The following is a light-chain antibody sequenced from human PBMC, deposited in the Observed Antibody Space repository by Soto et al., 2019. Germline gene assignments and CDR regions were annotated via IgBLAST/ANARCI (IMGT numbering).Light chain of an antibody. CDR1: SSNIGAGYD. J-gene: IGLJ1*01. Sequence: QSVLTQPPSVSGAPGQRVTISCTGSSSNIGAGYDVHWYQQLPGTAPKLLIYGNSNRPSGVPDRFSGSKSGTSASLAITGLQAEDEADYYCQSYDSSLRVVFGTGTKSPS. V-gene: IGLV1-40*01. CDR2: GNS. CDR3: QSYDSSLRVV.